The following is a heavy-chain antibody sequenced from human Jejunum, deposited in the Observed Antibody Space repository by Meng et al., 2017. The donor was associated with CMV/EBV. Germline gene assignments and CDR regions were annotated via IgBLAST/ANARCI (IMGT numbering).Heavy chain of an antibody. J-gene: IGHJ4*02. CDR3: ASEVSGDFI. V-gene: IGHV3-15*07. Sequence: LSCVVPGIRFSNAWMDRFRQTPGKGLEWVGRIKTKAHGETTDYAAPVKGRFTVSRDDFQNKIFLQMNSLRTEDTAVYFCASEVSGDFIWGQGTLVTVSS. CDR2: IKTKAHGETT. CDR1: GIRFSNAW. D-gene: IGHD3-10*02.